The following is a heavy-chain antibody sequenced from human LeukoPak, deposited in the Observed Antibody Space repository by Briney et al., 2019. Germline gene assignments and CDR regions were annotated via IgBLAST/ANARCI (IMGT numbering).Heavy chain of an antibody. CDR3: ARVFHYDFWRGTYYFDY. J-gene: IGHJ4*02. Sequence: PSETLSLTCTVSSGSISSYYWSWIRQPPGKGLGWIGYIYYSGSTTYNPSLKSRVTISVATSKNQSSLKLRSVAAADTAVYYCARVFHYDFWRGTYYFDYWGQGTLVTVSS. V-gene: IGHV4-59*01. CDR2: IYYSGST. D-gene: IGHD3-3*01. CDR1: SGSISSYY.